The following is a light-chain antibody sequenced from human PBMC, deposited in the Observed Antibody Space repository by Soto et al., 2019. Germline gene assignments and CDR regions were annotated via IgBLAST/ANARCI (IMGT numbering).Light chain of an antibody. V-gene: IGLV1-40*01. J-gene: IGLJ3*02. CDR1: SSNIGAGFD. Sequence: QSLLTQPPSVSGAPGQRVTISCTGSSSNIGAGFDVHWYQQLPGTAPKLLIYGNSNRPSGVPDRFSGSKSGTSASLAIAGLQAEDEADYYCAAWDDSLRGVFGGGTKLTVL. CDR2: GNS. CDR3: AAWDDSLRGV.